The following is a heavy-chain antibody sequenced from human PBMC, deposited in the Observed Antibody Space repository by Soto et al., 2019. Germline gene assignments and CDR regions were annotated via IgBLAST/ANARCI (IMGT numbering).Heavy chain of an antibody. CDR1: GGSISTGGYY. D-gene: IGHD3-10*01. CDR3: ARGLSGTLFGH. CDR2: IYYSGST. Sequence: QVQLQESGPGLVKPSQTLSLTCTVSGGSISTGGYYWTWIRQHPGKGLEWIGYIYYSGSTYYNPSHKSPVTQIVDTSKNQFALKLSSVTAADTAVYFCARGLSGTLFGHWGQGNLVTVSS. J-gene: IGHJ4*02. V-gene: IGHV4-31*01.